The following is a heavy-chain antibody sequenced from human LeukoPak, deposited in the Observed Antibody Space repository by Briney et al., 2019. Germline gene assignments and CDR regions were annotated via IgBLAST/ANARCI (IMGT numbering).Heavy chain of an antibody. CDR1: KFTFNIYS. D-gene: IGHD5-24*01. V-gene: IGHV3-30-3*01. J-gene: IGHJ3*01. CDR3: ARSPPSRDDYNSDACDV. Sequence: QPGGSLRLSCAASKFTFNIYSMHWVRQAPGKGLEWVAAISYDGTDKYQADSVKGRFSISRDNSKNTLYLQMNSLRAEDTAVYYCARSPPSRDDYNSDACDVWGQGTMVTVSS. CDR2: ISYDGTDK.